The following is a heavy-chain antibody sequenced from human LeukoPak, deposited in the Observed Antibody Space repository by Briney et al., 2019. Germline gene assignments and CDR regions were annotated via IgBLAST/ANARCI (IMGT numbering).Heavy chain of an antibody. CDR1: GFTFSSYG. Sequence: GGSLRLSCAASGFTFSSYGMHWVRQAPGKGLEWVAFIRYDGSNKYYADSAKGRFTISRDNSKNTLYLQMNSLRAEDTAVYYCAKSGYCGGDCYKFDYWGQGTLVTVSS. J-gene: IGHJ4*02. CDR3: AKSGYCGGDCYKFDY. V-gene: IGHV3-30*02. CDR2: IRYDGSNK. D-gene: IGHD2-21*01.